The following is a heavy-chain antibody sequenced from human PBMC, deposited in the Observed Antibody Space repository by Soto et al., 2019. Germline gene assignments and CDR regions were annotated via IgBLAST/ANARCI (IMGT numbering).Heavy chain of an antibody. V-gene: IGHV1-69*12. CDR2: IIPIFGTA. J-gene: IGHJ4*02. D-gene: IGHD3-3*01. Sequence: QVQLVQSGAEVKKPGSSVKVSCKASGGTFSSYAISWVRQAPGQGLEWMGGIIPIFGTANYAQDFQGRVTSSADVSTSQTYLALSSPRSEDTALPLCASVRVQFLQWLGSEGWGQGTLVTVPS. CDR3: ASVRVQFLQWLGSEG. CDR1: GGTFSSYA.